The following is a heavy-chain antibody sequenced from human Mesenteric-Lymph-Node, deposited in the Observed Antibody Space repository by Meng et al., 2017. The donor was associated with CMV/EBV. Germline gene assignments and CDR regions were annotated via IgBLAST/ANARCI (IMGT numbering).Heavy chain of an antibody. D-gene: IGHD6-6*01. V-gene: IGHV1-2*02. CDR3: AREGSSSTFAMDV. J-gene: IGHJ6*02. CDR1: GYTFTAYY. CDR2: VNPNSGGGA. Sequence: ASVKVSCKASGYTFTAYYIHWVRQAPGHGLEGMGWVNPNSGGGADYTQRFQGRVTMTRDTSINTVYMELSRLRSDDTAVYYCAREGSSSTFAMDVWGQGTTVTVSS.